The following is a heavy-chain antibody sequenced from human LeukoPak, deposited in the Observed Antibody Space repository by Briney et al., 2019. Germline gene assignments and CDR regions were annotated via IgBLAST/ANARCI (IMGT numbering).Heavy chain of an antibody. CDR3: ARGGGRRITVIVVVSSFDY. V-gene: IGHV4-31*03. CDR2: IYYSGST. J-gene: IGHJ4*02. D-gene: IGHD3-22*01. CDR1: GGSISSGGYY. Sequence: PSETLSLTCTVSGGSISSGGYYWSWIRQHPGKGLEWIGYIYYSGSTYYNPSLKSRVTISVDTSKNQFSLKLSSVTAADTAVYYCARGGGRRITVIVVVSSFDYWGQGTLVTVSS.